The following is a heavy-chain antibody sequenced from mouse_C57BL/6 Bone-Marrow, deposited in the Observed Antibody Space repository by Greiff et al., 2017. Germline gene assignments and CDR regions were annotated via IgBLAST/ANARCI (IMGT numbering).Heavy chain of an antibody. Sequence: EVQLQQSGPELVKPGASVKISCKASGYSFTGYYMNWVKQSPEKSLEWIGEINPSTGGTTYNQKFKAKATLTVDKSSSTAYMQLKSLTSEDSAVYYCARGGGSSPWYFDVWGTGTTVTVSS. D-gene: IGHD1-1*01. CDR1: GYSFTGYY. CDR3: ARGGGSSPWYFDV. V-gene: IGHV1-42*01. J-gene: IGHJ1*03. CDR2: INPSTGGT.